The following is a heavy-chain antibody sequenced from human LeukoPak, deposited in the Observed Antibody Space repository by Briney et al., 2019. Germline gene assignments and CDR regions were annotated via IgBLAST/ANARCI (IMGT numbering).Heavy chain of an antibody. CDR1: GFTFSNFA. V-gene: IGHV3-23*01. Sequence: GGSLRLSCAASGFTFSNFAMRWVRQAPGKGLEWVSTISGSGGSTYYADSVKGRFTISRDNSKNTLYLQMNSLRAEDTAIYSCEREIDTSGYQANYFDYWGQGTLVTVSS. J-gene: IGHJ4*02. CDR3: EREIDTSGYQANYFDY. D-gene: IGHD3-22*01. CDR2: ISGSGGST.